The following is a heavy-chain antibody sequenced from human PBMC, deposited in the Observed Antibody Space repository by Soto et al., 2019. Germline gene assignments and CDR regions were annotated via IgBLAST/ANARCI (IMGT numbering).Heavy chain of an antibody. CDR3: ARNENHYYDSSGPYYFDY. CDR1: GGTFSSYA. V-gene: IGHV1-69*12. J-gene: IGHJ4*02. D-gene: IGHD3-22*01. CDR2: IIPIFGTA. Sequence: QVQLVQSGAEVKKPGSSVKVSCKASGGTFSSYAISWVRQAPGQGLEWMGGIIPIFGTANYAQKFQGRVTITADESTSTAYMELRSLRAEETAVYYCARNENHYYDSSGPYYFDYWGQGTLVTVSS.